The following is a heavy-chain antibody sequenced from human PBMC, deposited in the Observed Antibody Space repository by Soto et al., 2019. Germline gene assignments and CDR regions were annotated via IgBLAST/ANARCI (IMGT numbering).Heavy chain of an antibody. CDR3: ARSSMDRDLLFDY. D-gene: IGHD3-10*01. V-gene: IGHV1-18*01. Sequence: QVQLVQSGAEVKNPGASVKVSCKASGYTFTSYCISWVRQAPGQGLEWMGWTSDYNAKTYYAQKLKGRVDITTDTYTSTAYMELRSLTSYDTAGHYCARSSMDRDLLFDYWGQGTLVTVTS. CDR1: GYTFTSYC. J-gene: IGHJ4*02. CDR2: TSDYNAKT.